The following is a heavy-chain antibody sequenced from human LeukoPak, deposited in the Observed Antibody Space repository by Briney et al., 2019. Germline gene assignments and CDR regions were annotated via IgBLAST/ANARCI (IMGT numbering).Heavy chain of an antibody. Sequence: SETLSLTCAVYGGSFSGYYWSWIRQPPGKGLEWIGEINHSGSTNYNPSLKSRVTISVDTSKNQFSLKLSSVTAADTAVYYCARSQFDRFGELLSDYWGQGALVTVSS. CDR1: GGSFSGYY. CDR2: INHSGST. D-gene: IGHD3-10*01. CDR3: ARSQFDRFGELLSDY. V-gene: IGHV4-34*01. J-gene: IGHJ4*02.